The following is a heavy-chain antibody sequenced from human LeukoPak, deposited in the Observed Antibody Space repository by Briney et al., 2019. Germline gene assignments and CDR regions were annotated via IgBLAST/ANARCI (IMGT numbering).Heavy chain of an antibody. CDR3: ARQTGKRGAAIDY. J-gene: IGHJ4*02. CDR2: IYYSGST. Sequence: PSETLSLTCTVSGGSISSYYWSWIRQPPGKGLEWIGYIYYSGSTNYNPSLKSRVTISVDTSKNQFSLKLSPVTAADTAVYYCARQTGKRGAAIDYWGQGTLVTVSS. D-gene: IGHD1-14*01. V-gene: IGHV4-59*01. CDR1: GGSISSYY.